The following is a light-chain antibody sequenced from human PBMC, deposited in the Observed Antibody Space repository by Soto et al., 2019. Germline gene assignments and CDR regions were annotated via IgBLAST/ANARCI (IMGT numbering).Light chain of an antibody. J-gene: IGLJ1*01. V-gene: IGLV2-14*01. Sequence: QSVLTQPASVSGSPGQSITISCTGTSSDVGGYNYVSWYQQHPGKAPKLMIYEVSHRPSGVTNRFSGSKSGNTASLTISGLQAEDEADYYFSSYTSSSTYVFGPGTKLTVL. CDR2: EVS. CDR1: SSDVGGYNY. CDR3: SSYTSSSTYV.